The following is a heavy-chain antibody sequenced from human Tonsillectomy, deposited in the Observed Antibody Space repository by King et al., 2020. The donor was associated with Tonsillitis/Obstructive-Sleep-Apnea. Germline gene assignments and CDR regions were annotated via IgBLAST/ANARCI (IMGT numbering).Heavy chain of an antibody. CDR3: ARDHHIVEEPDAIRFYY. CDR1: GYSFTTYW. CDR2: IYPGDSDT. Sequence: QLVQSGAEVKKPGESLKISCKGSGYSFTTYWIGWVRQMPGKGLEWMGIIYPGDSDTRYSPSLQGQVTISADKSISTAYLQWSSLKASDTAMYYCARDHHIVEEPDAIRFYYWGQGTLVTVSS. J-gene: IGHJ4*02. V-gene: IGHV5-51*03. D-gene: IGHD2-2*02.